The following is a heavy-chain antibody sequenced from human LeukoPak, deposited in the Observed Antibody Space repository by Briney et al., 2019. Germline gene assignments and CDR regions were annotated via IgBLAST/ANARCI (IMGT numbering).Heavy chain of an antibody. Sequence: PGGSLRLSCAASGFTFSIYGMSWVRQAPGKGPEWVSTISDSGGSTYYADSVKGRFTISRDNSKNTLYLQMNSLRAEDTAVYYCAKFSGSSSYYYYYMDVWGKGTTVTVSS. CDR2: ISDSGGST. V-gene: IGHV3-23*01. CDR1: GFTFSIYG. J-gene: IGHJ6*03. CDR3: AKFSGSSSYYYYYMDV. D-gene: IGHD6-6*01.